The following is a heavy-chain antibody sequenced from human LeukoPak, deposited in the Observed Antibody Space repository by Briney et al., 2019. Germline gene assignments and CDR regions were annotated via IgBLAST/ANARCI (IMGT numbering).Heavy chain of an antibody. CDR2: ISAYNGDT. Sequence: ASVKVSCKASGYTFTTNKLHWVRQAPGQGLEWMGWISAYNGDTNYAQKFQGRVTLTTDTSTSTAYMELRSLRSDDTAVYYCARDPSNTSGRYAYFDYWGQGTLVTVSS. J-gene: IGHJ4*02. D-gene: IGHD6-19*01. CDR1: GYTFTTNK. V-gene: IGHV1-18*01. CDR3: ARDPSNTSGRYAYFDY.